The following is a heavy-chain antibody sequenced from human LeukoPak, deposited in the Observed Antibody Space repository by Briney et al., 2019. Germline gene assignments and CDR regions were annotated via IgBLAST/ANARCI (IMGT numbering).Heavy chain of an antibody. D-gene: IGHD2-15*01. J-gene: IGHJ4*02. V-gene: IGHV3-53*01. CDR1: GFTVSSNY. CDR2: IYSGGST. CDR3: AREGLLKAFDY. Sequence: GGSPRLSCAASGFTVSSNYMSWVRQAPGKGLEWVSVIYSGGSTYYADSVKGRFTISRDNSKNTLYLQMNSLRAEDTAVYYCAREGLLKAFDYWGQGTLVTVSS.